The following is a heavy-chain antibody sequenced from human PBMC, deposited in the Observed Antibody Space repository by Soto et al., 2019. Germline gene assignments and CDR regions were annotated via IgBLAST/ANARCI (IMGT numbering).Heavy chain of an antibody. Sequence: PGGALRLSSAAAGCTTSSSEMNWGRQAPSSGLDCISSTSSSRSTIYYSDSVKSRFTISRDNAKNAVYLQMNSLRAEYTAVYYCARDRPWFCVYCIDYWGQGTLVTVSS. V-gene: IGHV3-48*03. CDR1: GCTTSSSE. CDR2: TSSSRSTI. J-gene: IGHJ4*02. D-gene: IGHD3-10*01. CDR3: ARDRPWFCVYCIDY.